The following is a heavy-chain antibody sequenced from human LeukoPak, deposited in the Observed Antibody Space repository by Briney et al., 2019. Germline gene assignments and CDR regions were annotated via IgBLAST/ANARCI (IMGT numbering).Heavy chain of an antibody. CDR1: GFTFSSYW. CDR2: INTDGSST. CDR3: ARGGPKGAFDI. D-gene: IGHD3/OR15-3a*01. J-gene: IGHJ3*02. V-gene: IGHV3-74*01. Sequence: HPGGSLRLSCAASGFTFSSYWMHWVRQAPGKGLVWVSRINTDGSSTSYADSVKGRFTISRDNAKNTLYLQMNSLRAEDTAVYYCARGGPKGAFDIWGQGTMVTVSS.